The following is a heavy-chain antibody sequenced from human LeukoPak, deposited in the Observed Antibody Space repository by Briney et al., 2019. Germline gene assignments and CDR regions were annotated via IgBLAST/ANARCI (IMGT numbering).Heavy chain of an antibody. CDR1: GFTFSTYS. CDR2: ISTSSSTI. Sequence: GGSLRLSCAASGFTFSTYSMNWVRQAPGKGLEWASYISTSSSTIYYADSVKGRFTISRDNAKSSLALQMNSLRAEDTAVYYCAGGRVQLGFDYWGQRTLVTVSS. J-gene: IGHJ4*02. CDR3: AGGRVQLGFDY. D-gene: IGHD5-18*01. V-gene: IGHV3-48*04.